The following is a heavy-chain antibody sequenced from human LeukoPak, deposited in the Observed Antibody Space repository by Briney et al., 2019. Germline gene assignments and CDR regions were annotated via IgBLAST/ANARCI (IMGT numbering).Heavy chain of an antibody. V-gene: IGHV3-21*01. Sequence: AGGSLRLSCAVSGFTFSRYSMNWVRQAPGKGPEWVSSISSSAVSIYYADSVKGRFTISRDNAKYSLFLQMSSLRAEDTAVYYCAKYYDFWSGYYSGDDAFDIWGQGTMVTVSS. CDR3: AKYYDFWSGYYSGDDAFDI. J-gene: IGHJ3*02. CDR1: GFTFSRYS. D-gene: IGHD3-3*01. CDR2: ISSSAVSI.